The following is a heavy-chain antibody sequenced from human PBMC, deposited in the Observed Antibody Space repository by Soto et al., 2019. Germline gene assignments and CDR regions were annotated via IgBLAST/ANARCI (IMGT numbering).Heavy chain of an antibody. CDR3: ARREYFDWLLSPYYFDY. CDR1: GYSFTSYW. D-gene: IGHD3-9*01. J-gene: IGHJ4*02. V-gene: IGHV5-51*01. Sequence: LGESLKISCKGSGYSFTSYWIGWVRQMPGKGLEWMGIIYPGDSDTRYSPSFQGQVTISADKSISTAYLQWSSLKASDTAMYYCARREYFDWLLSPYYFDYWGQGTLVTVSS. CDR2: IYPGDSDT.